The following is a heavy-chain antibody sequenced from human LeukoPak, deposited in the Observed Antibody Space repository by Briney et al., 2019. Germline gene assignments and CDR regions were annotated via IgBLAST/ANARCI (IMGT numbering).Heavy chain of an antibody. CDR3: TRALGSSPWVFDY. Sequence: PGGSLRLSCVASGFTFSNFYMNWVRQAPGKGLEWVASISGSGSSIYYTDSLKGRFTISRDNAKNSLVLQMSSLRAEDTAVYYCTRALGSSPWVFDYWGQGSLVTVSS. J-gene: IGHJ4*02. CDR2: ISGSGSSI. D-gene: IGHD3-10*01. V-gene: IGHV3-21*01. CDR1: GFTFSNFY.